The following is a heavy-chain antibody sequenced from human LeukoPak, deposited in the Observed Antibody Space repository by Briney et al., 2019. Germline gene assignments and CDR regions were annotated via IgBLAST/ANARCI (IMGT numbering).Heavy chain of an antibody. CDR2: ISSSSSTI. J-gene: IGHJ4*02. D-gene: IGHD5-18*01. CDR1: GFTFSSYE. Sequence: GGSLRLSCAASGFTFSSYELNWVRQAPGKGLEWVSYISSSSSTIYYADSVKGRFTISRDNAKNSMYLKMNSLRAEDTAVYYCARVSDTPDGDYWGQGTLVSVSS. CDR3: ARVSDTPDGDY. V-gene: IGHV3-48*03.